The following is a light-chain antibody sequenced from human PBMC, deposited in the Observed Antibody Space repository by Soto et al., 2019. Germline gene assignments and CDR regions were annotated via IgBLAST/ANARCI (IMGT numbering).Light chain of an antibody. CDR3: QQYDSSRT. J-gene: IGKJ1*01. V-gene: IGKV3-20*01. CDR1: QTVSSY. Sequence: EIVLTQSPAALSLSPGERATLSCRASQTVSSYLLWYQQKRGQAPRLLIYGASSRATGIPDRFSGSGSGTDFTLTISRLEPEDFAVYYCQQYDSSRTFGQGTKVDI. CDR2: GAS.